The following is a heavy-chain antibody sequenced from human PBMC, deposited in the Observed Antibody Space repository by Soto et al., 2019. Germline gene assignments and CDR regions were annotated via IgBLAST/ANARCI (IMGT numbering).Heavy chain of an antibody. CDR2: IHYSGNT. J-gene: IGHJ4*02. V-gene: IGHV4-59*01. CDR1: GDSISGNY. D-gene: IGHD5-12*01. Sequence: QVQLQESGPGLVKPSETLSLTCTVSGDSISGNYWSWIRQPPGKGLEWIGYIHYSGNTNYNPSLKSPVTISLDTSKNQISLKLRSVTAADTAVYYCARGYSYVALWGQGTLVTVSS. CDR3: ARGYSYVAL.